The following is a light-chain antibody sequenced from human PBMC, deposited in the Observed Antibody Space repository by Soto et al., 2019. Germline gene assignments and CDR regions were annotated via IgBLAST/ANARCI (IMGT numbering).Light chain of an antibody. Sequence: QSALTQPPSASGSPGQSVTISCTGTSSDVGGYNYVSWYQQHPGKAPKLVIYEVSKRPSGVPERFSGSKSGNTASLTVSGLQAEDEADYYCSSYAGSNNLGVFGTGTKVTV. CDR2: EVS. CDR1: SSDVGGYNY. J-gene: IGLJ1*01. V-gene: IGLV2-8*01. CDR3: SSYAGSNNLGV.